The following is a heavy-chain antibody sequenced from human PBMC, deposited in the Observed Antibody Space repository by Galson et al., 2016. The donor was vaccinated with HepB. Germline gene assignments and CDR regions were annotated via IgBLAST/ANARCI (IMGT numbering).Heavy chain of an antibody. J-gene: IGHJ6*02. CDR2: IDWNSGSI. Sequence: SLRLSCAASGFTFDDYAMHWVRQAPGKGLEWVSSIDWNSGSIGYADSVKGRFTISRDNAKNSLYLQMNSLRAEDTALYYCAKGLYDYVWGSYRYYYYYGIDVWGQGTTVTVS. V-gene: IGHV3-9*01. CDR3: AKGLYDYVWGSYRYYYYYGIDV. D-gene: IGHD3-16*02. CDR1: GFTFDDYA.